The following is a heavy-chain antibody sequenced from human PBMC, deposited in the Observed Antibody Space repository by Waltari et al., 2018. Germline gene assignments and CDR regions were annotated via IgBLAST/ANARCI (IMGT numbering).Heavy chain of an antibody. CDR2: IIRSSTYI. CDR1: GFTFSSYS. V-gene: IGHV3-21*01. J-gene: IGHJ4*02. CDR3: AKVGLGGGSYLGGRYFDY. D-gene: IGHD1-26*01. Sequence: EVQLVESGGGLVKSGGSQRLSGAASGFTFSSYSLNWVRPAPGKGLECRSKIIRSSTYIYYSDSVKGRFTISSDNAKNSVFLQINILRAEDTAMYYCAKVGLGGGSYLGGRYFDYWGQGTLVTVSS.